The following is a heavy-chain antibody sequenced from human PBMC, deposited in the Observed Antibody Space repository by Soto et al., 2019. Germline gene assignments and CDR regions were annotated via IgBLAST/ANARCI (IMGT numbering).Heavy chain of an antibody. Sequence: SQTLSLTCAISGDSVSSNSAAWNWIRQSPSRGLEWLGRTYYRAKRYNDYAVSVKSRITINPDTSKNQFSLQLKSVTPEDTAVFYCAREAVAAHNRFDPWGQGTLVTVSS. CDR1: GDSVSSNSAA. CDR2: TYYRAKRYN. V-gene: IGHV6-1*01. J-gene: IGHJ5*02. CDR3: AREAVAAHNRFDP. D-gene: IGHD6-19*01.